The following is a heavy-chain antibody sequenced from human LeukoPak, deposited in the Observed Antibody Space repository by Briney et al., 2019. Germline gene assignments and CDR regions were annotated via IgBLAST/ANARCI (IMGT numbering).Heavy chain of an antibody. CDR1: GGSISSET. CDR3: GRAVEMSASSSFYFDL. D-gene: IGHD2-21*02. Sequence: GSSVKVSCKTSGGSISSETINWVRQAPGQGLEWLGGITGNHGKDFQDRLTITADESTNTAYMELDSLRSEDTAVYYCGRAVEMSASSSFYFDLWGRGTLVTVSS. CDR2: ITG. J-gene: IGHJ2*01. V-gene: IGHV1-69*01.